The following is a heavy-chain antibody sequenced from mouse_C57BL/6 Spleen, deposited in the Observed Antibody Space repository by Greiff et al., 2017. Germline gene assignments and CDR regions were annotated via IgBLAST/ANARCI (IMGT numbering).Heavy chain of an antibody. CDR2: ISRGSSTL. J-gene: IGHJ4*01. Sequence: EVQLVESGGGLVKPGGSLKLSCAASGFTFSDYGMHWVRQAPEKGLEWVAYISRGSSTLYYADTVKGRFTLSRDNAKNTLCLQMTSLRVEDTAMYYCARNDYDAMDYWGQGTSVTVSS. CDR3: ARNDYDAMDY. CDR1: GFTFSDYG. V-gene: IGHV5-17*01.